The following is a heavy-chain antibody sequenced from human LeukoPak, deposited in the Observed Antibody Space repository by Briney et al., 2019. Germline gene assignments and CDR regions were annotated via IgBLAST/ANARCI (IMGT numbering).Heavy chain of an antibody. J-gene: IGHJ4*02. Sequence: GGSLRLSCAASGFTFSTYWMHWVRQAPGKGLVWLSRISSDGSSTNYADSVKGRFTISRDNAKNTLFLRMNSLRAEDTAVYFCAKQSLYDSSGHFHYWGQGTLVTVSS. CDR2: ISSDGSST. CDR3: AKQSLYDSSGHFHY. V-gene: IGHV3-74*01. D-gene: IGHD3-22*01. CDR1: GFTFSTYW.